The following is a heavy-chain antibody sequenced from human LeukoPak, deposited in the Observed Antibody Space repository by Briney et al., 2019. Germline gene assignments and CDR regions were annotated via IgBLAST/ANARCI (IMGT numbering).Heavy chain of an antibody. CDR1: GYTFTSHY. Sequence: ASVKVSCKASGYTFTSHYMHWVRQAPGQGPEWMGIIRPNEGSTTYAPKFQGRVTMTRDTSTSTVYMELSSPRSEDTALYYCVRESHSGSYCFDYWGQGTLVTVSS. V-gene: IGHV1-46*01. J-gene: IGHJ4*02. CDR3: VRESHSGSYCFDY. CDR2: IRPNEGST. D-gene: IGHD1-26*01.